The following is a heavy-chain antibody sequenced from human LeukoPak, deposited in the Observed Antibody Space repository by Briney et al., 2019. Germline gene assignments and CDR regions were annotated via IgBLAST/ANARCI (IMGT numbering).Heavy chain of an antibody. D-gene: IGHD4-17*01. CDR2: IIPNFGTA. V-gene: IGHV1-69*13. J-gene: IGHJ4*02. CDR3: ARQTYYGDYLHFDY. CDR1: GGTFSSYA. Sequence: SVKVSCKASGGTFSSYAISWVRQAPGQGLEWMGGIIPNFGTANYAQKFQGRVTITADESTSTAYMELSSLRSEDTAVYYCARQTYYGDYLHFDYWGQGTLVTVSS.